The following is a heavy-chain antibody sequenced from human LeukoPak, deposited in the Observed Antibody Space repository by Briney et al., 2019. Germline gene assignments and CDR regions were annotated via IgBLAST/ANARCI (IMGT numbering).Heavy chain of an antibody. D-gene: IGHD6-19*01. Sequence: GGSLRLSCAASGFTFSTYSMNWVRQAPGKGLEWVSLISSSSTYIYYADSVKGRFTVSRDNARDSLYLQMNSLRAEDTAVYYCAKAGIAVPATPEYCGQGTQVTVSS. V-gene: IGHV3-21*01. J-gene: IGHJ4*02. CDR3: AKAGIAVPATPEY. CDR2: ISSSSTYI. CDR1: GFTFSTYS.